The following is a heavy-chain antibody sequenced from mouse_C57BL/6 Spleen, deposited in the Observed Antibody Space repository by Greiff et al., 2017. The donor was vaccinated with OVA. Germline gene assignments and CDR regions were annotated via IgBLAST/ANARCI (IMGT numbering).Heavy chain of an antibody. J-gene: IGHJ4*01. D-gene: IGHD2-3*01. Sequence: VQLQQPGAELVKPGASVKLSCKASGYTFTSYWMHWVKQRPGRGLEWIGRIDPSDSYTNYNQKFKGKSTLTVDKSSSTAYMQLSSLTSEDSAVYYCARWLLRAMDYWGQGTSVTVSS. CDR2: IDPSDSYT. V-gene: IGHV1-69*01. CDR3: ARWLLRAMDY. CDR1: GYTFTSYW.